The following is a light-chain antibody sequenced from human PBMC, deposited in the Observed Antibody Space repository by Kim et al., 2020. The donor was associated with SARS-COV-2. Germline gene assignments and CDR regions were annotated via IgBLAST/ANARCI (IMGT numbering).Light chain of an antibody. Sequence: GQSITISCTGTSRDVGTYNLVSWYQQHPGKAPRLRVYEVTKRPSGVSNRFSGSKSGNTASLTISGLQAEDEADYYCCSYAGSRTVVFGGGTQLTVL. CDR1: SRDVGTYNL. J-gene: IGLJ2*01. CDR3: CSYAGSRTVV. CDR2: EVT. V-gene: IGLV2-23*02.